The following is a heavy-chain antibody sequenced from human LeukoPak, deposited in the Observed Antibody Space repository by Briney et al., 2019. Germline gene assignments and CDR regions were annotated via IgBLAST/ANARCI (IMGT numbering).Heavy chain of an antibody. CDR1: GYSFTNYW. J-gene: IGHJ4*02. CDR2: IYPGDSDT. V-gene: IGHV5-51*01. Sequence: GESLKFSCKGSGYSFTNYWIGWVRQMPGKGLEWMGIIYPGDSDTRYSPSFQGQVTISADKSISTAYLQWSSLKASDTAMYYCITGRSGSFYNPFDYWGQGTLVIVSS. D-gene: IGHD3-10*01. CDR3: ITGRSGSFYNPFDY.